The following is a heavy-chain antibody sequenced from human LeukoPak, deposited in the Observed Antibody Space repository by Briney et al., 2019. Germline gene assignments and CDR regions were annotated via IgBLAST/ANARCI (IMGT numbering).Heavy chain of an antibody. Sequence: PGASVKVSCKASGGTFSSYAISWVRQAPGQGLEWMRRIIHIFGTANYARNLQGRVTITADKYTCEAYMDLSNLRSDGAAVYYFARDFKLTGTDWGNWFDPWGQGTLVTVSS. J-gene: IGHJ5*02. CDR2: IIHIFGTA. D-gene: IGHD1-7*01. CDR3: ARDFKLTGTDWGNWFDP. CDR1: GGTFSSYA. V-gene: IGHV1-69*06.